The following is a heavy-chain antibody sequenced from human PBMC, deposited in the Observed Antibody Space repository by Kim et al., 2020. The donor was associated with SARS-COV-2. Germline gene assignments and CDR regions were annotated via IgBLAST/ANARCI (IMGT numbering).Heavy chain of an antibody. CDR1: GYTFTSYA. V-gene: IGHV1-3*01. CDR2: INAGNGNT. Sequence: ASVKVSCKASGYTFTSYAMHWVRQAPGQRLEWMGWINAGNGNTKYSQKFQGRVTITRDTSASTAYMELSSLRSEDTAVYYCARDCSSTSCYPSGFDPWGQGTLVTVSS. CDR3: ARDCSSTSCYPSGFDP. D-gene: IGHD2-2*01. J-gene: IGHJ5*02.